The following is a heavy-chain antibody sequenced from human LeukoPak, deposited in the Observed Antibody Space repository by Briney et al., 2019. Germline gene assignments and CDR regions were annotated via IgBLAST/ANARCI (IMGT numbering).Heavy chain of an antibody. CDR2: IRSRDRTI. V-gene: IGHV3-48*01. CDR1: GFTFSTYS. Sequence: GGSPRLSCAASGFTFSTYSINWVRQAPGKGLEWVSYIRSRDRTIYYADSVKGRFTISTDNAENSLYLQMNSLRTEDTAVYYCARDHRWGFDYWGRGTLVTVSS. CDR3: ARDHRWGFDY. D-gene: IGHD7-27*01. J-gene: IGHJ4*02.